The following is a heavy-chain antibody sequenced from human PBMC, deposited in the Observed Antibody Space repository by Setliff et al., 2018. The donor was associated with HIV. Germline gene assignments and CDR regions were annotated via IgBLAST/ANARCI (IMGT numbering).Heavy chain of an antibody. V-gene: IGHV1-46*01. CDR3: VRGYRSAWNSWFDA. Sequence: RASVKVSCKASGGTFSSYVISWVRQAPGQGPEWMGMVYPSEGTTSFAQKFQGRVTMTRDTSTSTVYMDLSSLRADDTAMYYCVRGYRSAWNSWFDAWGQGTRVTVSS. CDR1: GGTFSSYV. J-gene: IGHJ5*02. D-gene: IGHD6-19*01. CDR2: VYPSEGTT.